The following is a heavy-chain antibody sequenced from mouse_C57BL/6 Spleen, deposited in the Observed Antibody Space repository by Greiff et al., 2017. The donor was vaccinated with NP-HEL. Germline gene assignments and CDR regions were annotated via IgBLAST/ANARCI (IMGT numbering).Heavy chain of an antibody. D-gene: IGHD1-1*01. CDR2: IDPENGDT. CDR1: GFNIKDDY. J-gene: IGHJ2*01. CDR3: TTSYYYGSSYFDY. Sequence: EVQLQQSGAELVRPGASVKLSCTASGFNIKDDYMHWVKQRPEQGLEWIGWIDPENGDTEYASKFQGKATITADTSSNTAYLQLSSLTSEDTAVYYCTTSYYYGSSYFDYWGQGTTLTVSS. V-gene: IGHV14-4*01.